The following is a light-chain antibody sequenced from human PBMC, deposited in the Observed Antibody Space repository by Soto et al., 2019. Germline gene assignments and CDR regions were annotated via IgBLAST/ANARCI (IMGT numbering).Light chain of an antibody. V-gene: IGLV1-44*01. CDR3: AAWDDSRNGSYV. J-gene: IGLJ1*01. Sequence: QAVVTQPPSASGTPGQRVTISCSGSSSNIGRNTVNWYQQLPGTAPKRLIYSNSQRPSGVPDRFSGSKSGTSASLAISGLQSEDEADYYCAAWDDSRNGSYVFGTGTKLTVL. CDR1: SSNIGRNT. CDR2: SNS.